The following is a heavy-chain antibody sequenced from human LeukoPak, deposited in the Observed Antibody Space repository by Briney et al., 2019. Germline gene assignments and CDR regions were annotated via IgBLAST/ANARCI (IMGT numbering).Heavy chain of an antibody. D-gene: IGHD6-19*01. J-gene: IGHJ4*02. V-gene: IGHV3-23*01. Sequence: PGGSLRLSCAASGFTFSSYAMSWVPQAPGKGLEWGSAISGSGGSTYYADSVKGRFTISRDNSKNTLYLQMNSLRAEDTAVYYCAKSSSGWYYYFDYWGQGTLVTVSS. CDR3: AKSSSGWYYYFDY. CDR2: ISGSGGST. CDR1: GFTFSSYA.